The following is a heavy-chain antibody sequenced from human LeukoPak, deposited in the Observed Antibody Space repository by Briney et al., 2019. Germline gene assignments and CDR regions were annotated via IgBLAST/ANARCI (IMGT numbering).Heavy chain of an antibody. CDR1: GFTFSHYE. CDR2: ISNTGDII. CDR3: AKINGDIVVVPADDAFDI. Sequence: GGSLRLSCAASGFTFSHYEMNWVRQAPGKGLEWISHISNTGDIIHYADSVKGRFTISRDNSKNTLCLQMNSLRAEDTAVYYCAKINGDIVVVPADDAFDIWGQGTMVTVSS. J-gene: IGHJ3*02. V-gene: IGHV3-48*03. D-gene: IGHD2-2*01.